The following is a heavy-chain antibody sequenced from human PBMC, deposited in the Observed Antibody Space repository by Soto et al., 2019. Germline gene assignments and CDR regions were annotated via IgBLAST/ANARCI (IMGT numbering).Heavy chain of an antibody. CDR2: ISGSGGST. D-gene: IGHD2-15*01. CDR1: GFTFSSYA. V-gene: IGHV3-23*01. CDR3: AKDLDIVVVVAATGYFDY. Sequence: GGSLRLSCAASGFTFSSYAMSWVRQAPGKGLEWVSAISGSGGSTYYADSVKGRFTISRDNSKNTLYLQMNSLRAEDTAVYYCAKDLDIVVVVAATGYFDYWGQGTLVTVSS. J-gene: IGHJ4*02.